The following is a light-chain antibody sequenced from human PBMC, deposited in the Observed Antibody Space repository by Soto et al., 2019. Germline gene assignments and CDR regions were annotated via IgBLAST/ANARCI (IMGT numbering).Light chain of an antibody. Sequence: DIHLTQSPSALSASVGDRVTITCRASQSINVWLAWYQQKPGKAPQLLIYKAFSLEGGVPSRFSGSGSGTEFTLTINSLQPDDSATYYCQQYNSYLLTFGGGTKVDIK. CDR2: KAF. V-gene: IGKV1-5*03. CDR1: QSINVW. J-gene: IGKJ4*01. CDR3: QQYNSYLLT.